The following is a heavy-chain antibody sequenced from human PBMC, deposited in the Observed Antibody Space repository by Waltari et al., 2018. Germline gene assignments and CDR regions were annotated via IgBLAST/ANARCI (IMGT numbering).Heavy chain of an antibody. D-gene: IGHD3-22*01. V-gene: IGHV4-34*01. CDR1: GGSFSGYY. J-gene: IGHJ6*02. CDR2: INHSGST. CDR3: ARGESLTVARGWGYYYYGMDV. Sequence: QVQLQQWGAGLLKPSETLSLTCAVYGGSFSGYYWSWLRQPPGSGLGWIGEINHSGSTNYNPSLKSRVTISVDTSKNQFSLKLSSVTAADTAVYYCARGESLTVARGWGYYYYGMDVWGQGTTVTVSS.